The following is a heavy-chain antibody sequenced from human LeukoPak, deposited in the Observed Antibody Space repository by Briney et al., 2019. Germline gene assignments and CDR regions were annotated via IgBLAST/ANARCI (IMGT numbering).Heavy chain of an antibody. Sequence: GASVKVSCKASGGTFSSYAISWVRQAPGQGLEWMGGIIPIFGTANYAQKFQGGVTITADKSTSTAYMELSSLRSEDTAVYYCARECSGGSCHYYYGMDVWGQGTTVTVSS. CDR3: ARECSGGSCHYYYGMDV. D-gene: IGHD2-15*01. CDR2: IIPIFGTA. CDR1: GGTFSSYA. V-gene: IGHV1-69*06. J-gene: IGHJ6*02.